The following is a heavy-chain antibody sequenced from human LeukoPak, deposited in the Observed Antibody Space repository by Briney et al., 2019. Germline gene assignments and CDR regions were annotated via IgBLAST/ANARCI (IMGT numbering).Heavy chain of an antibody. CDR1: GVTVSTKY. Sequence: GGSLRLSCAASGVTVSTKYMSWVRQAPGKGLEWVSVIYSGGSTDYADSVKGRFTISRDNSKNTLYLQMNSLRAEDTAVYYCASSSAQYYYYYMDVWGKGTTVTVSS. J-gene: IGHJ6*03. CDR3: ASSSAQYYYYYMDV. CDR2: IYSGGST. V-gene: IGHV3-66*01.